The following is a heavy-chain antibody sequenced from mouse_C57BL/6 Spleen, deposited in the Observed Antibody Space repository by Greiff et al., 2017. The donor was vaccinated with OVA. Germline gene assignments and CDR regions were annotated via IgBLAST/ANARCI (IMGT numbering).Heavy chain of an antibody. CDR3: ARGGGPAWFAY. CDR1: GYSITSGYD. V-gene: IGHV3-1*01. J-gene: IGHJ3*01. CDR2: ISYSGST. Sequence: DVKLQESGPGMVKPSQSLSLTCTVTGYSITSGYDWHWIRHFPGNKLEWMGYISYSGSTNYNPSLKSRISITHDTSKNHFFLKLNSVTTEDTATYYCARGGGPAWFAYWGQGTLVTVSA.